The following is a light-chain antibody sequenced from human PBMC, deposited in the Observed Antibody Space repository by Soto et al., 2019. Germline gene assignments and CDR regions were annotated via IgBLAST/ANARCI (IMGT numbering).Light chain of an antibody. Sequence: DIQMTQSPSSLSASVGDRVTITCRASQAIRSDLGWFQQKPGKAPRRLIYAASTLQSGVPSRFSGSGSGTEFTLTISSLQPEDFATYYCLQHKTYPCTFGQGTKVEVK. V-gene: IGKV1-17*01. CDR3: LQHKTYPCT. CDR1: QAIRSD. CDR2: AAS. J-gene: IGKJ1*01.